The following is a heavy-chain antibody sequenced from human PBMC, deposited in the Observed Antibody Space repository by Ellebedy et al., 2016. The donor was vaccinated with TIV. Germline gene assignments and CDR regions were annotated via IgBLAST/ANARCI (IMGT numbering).Heavy chain of an antibody. Sequence: GESLKISCAGSGFTFSDYFMSWVRQAPGKGLEWISYIPASGTGIYYADSVKGRFTVARDNANKSLHLQMNNLSGDDTAVYYCGRAREPGPFAYYYYGMDVWGQGTTVTVSS. J-gene: IGHJ6*02. CDR1: GFTFSDYF. CDR3: GRAREPGPFAYYYYGMDV. V-gene: IGHV3-11*01. D-gene: IGHD1-1*01. CDR2: IPASGTGI.